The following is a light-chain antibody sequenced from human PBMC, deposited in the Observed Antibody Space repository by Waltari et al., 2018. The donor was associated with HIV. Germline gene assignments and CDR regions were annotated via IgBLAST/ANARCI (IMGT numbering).Light chain of an antibody. CDR3: CSYAGSYTFAWV. CDR2: DVS. CDR1: SSDVGGYHY. Sequence: QSALTQPRSVSGSPGQSVTISCTGTSSDVGGYHYVSWYQQHPGKAPKLMIYDVSKRPSGVPDRFSGSKSGNTASLTISGLQAEDEADYYCCSYAGSYTFAWVFGGGTKLTVL. J-gene: IGLJ3*02. V-gene: IGLV2-11*01.